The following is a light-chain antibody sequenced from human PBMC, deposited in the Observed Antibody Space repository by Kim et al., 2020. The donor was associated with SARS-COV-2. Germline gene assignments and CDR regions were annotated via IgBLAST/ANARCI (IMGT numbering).Light chain of an antibody. Sequence: PGERATLSCRASQSVSSSSLVWYQQKPGRAPRVLIYGATSRATGIPDRFSGSRSGTEFTLTISRLEPEDFAVYYCQQYDNSPYTFGQGTKLE. CDR1: QSVSSSS. V-gene: IGKV3-20*01. J-gene: IGKJ2*01. CDR2: GAT. CDR3: QQYDNSPYT.